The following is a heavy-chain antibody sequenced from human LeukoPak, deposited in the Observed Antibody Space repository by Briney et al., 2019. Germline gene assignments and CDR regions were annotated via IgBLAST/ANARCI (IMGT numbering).Heavy chain of an antibody. CDR3: ARIHQNRVVVGAKGAFEI. Sequence: GGSLRLSCAASGFTFSSYGMHWVRQAPGKGLEWVSGIGSSGGSTYYADSVKGRFTISRDTSKDTVNLQMDSLRAEDTAIYYCARIHQNRVVVGAKGAFEIWGQGTVVTVSS. J-gene: IGHJ3*02. D-gene: IGHD2-15*01. CDR2: IGSSGGST. V-gene: IGHV3-NL1*01. CDR1: GFTFSSYG.